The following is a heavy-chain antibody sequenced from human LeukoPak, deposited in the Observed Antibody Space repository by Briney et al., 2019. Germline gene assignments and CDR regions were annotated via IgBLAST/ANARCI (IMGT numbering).Heavy chain of an antibody. CDR1: GFTFDDYT. V-gene: IGHV3-43*01. Sequence: GGSLRLSCAASGFTFDDYTMHWVRQAPGKGLEWVSLISWDGGSTYYADSVKGRFTISRDNSKNSLYLQMNSLRTEDTALYFCAKDHYYGSGSYSRWVYFDYWGPGTLVTVS. J-gene: IGHJ4*02. D-gene: IGHD3-10*01. CDR3: AKDHYYGSGSYSRWVYFDY. CDR2: ISWDGGST.